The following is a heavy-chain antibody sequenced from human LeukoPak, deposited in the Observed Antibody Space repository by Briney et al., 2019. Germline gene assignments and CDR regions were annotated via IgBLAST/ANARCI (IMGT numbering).Heavy chain of an antibody. J-gene: IGHJ4*02. V-gene: IGHV3-21*01. CDR1: GFIFSTYS. Sequence: GGSLRLSCTASGFIFSTYSMIWVRQAPGKGLEWVSSISSGSSNIYYADSVKGRFTISRDNAQNSLYLQMNSLRPEDTAVYYCARENSGSYYQFDCWGQGTLVTVSS. D-gene: IGHD1-26*01. CDR3: ARENSGSYYQFDC. CDR2: ISSGSSNI.